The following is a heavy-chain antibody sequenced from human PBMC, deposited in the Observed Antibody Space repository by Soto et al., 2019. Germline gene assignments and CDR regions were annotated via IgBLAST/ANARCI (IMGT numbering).Heavy chain of an antibody. D-gene: IGHD2-2*02. J-gene: IGHJ4*02. CDR2: IDYSGTA. CDR3: ASIPRHQLAY. CDR1: SGSMSVTNVF. V-gene: IGHV4-39*01. Sequence: ETLCVTCTVSSGSMSVTNVFWGWVRQPPGKGLEWIGNIDYSGTAYFSPSLATRVTFHVDTSKNQFSLTLYSVTAADTAVYYCASIPRHQLAYSSQRILVTVSS.